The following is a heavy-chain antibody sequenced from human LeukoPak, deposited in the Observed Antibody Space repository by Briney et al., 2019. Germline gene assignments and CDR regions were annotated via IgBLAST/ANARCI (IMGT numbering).Heavy chain of an antibody. CDR2: IYYSGST. J-gene: IGHJ5*02. Sequence: PSETLSLTCTVSGGSISSYYWSWIRQPPGKGLEWIGYIYYSGSTNYNPSLKSRVTMSVDTSKNQFSLKLSSVTAADTALYYCARDFYCSSTTCNNWFDPWGQGTLVTVSS. CDR1: GGSISSYY. D-gene: IGHD2-2*01. V-gene: IGHV4-59*12. CDR3: ARDFYCSSTTCNNWFDP.